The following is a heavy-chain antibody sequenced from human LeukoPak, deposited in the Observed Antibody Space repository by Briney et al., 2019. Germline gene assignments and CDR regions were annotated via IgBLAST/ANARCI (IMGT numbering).Heavy chain of an antibody. Sequence: SETLSLTCTVSGGSISSSSYYWGWIRQPPGKGLEWIGYIYHSGSTYYNPSLKSRVTISVDRSKNQFSLKLGSVTAADTAVYYCARGDIAAVYWGQGTLVTVSS. D-gene: IGHD6-13*01. CDR1: GGSISSSSYY. CDR2: IYHSGST. J-gene: IGHJ4*02. CDR3: ARGDIAAVY. V-gene: IGHV4-39*07.